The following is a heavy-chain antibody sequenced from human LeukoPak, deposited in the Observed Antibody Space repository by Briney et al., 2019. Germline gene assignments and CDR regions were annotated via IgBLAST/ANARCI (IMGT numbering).Heavy chain of an antibody. CDR1: GFTFSSYA. D-gene: IGHD5-24*01. Sequence: GGSLRLSCAASGFTFSSYAMSWVRQAPGKGLGWVSAISGSVGSTYYADSVKGRFAISRDNSKNTLYLQMNSLRAEDTAVYYCAKDREGYGDYYDYWGQGTLVTVSS. J-gene: IGHJ4*02. CDR3: AKDREGYGDYYDY. V-gene: IGHV3-23*01. CDR2: ISGSVGST.